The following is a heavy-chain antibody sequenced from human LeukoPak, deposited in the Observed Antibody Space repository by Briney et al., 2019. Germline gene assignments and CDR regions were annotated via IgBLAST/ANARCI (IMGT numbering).Heavy chain of an antibody. Sequence: PSETLSLTCTVSGYSLSSGYYWSWIRQPPGKGLEWIGYIYYSGSTNYKSSLKSRVTISVDTSKNQFSLKLSSVTAADTAVYYCARTTEGGYTYGYFYYYYMDVWGKGTTVTISS. CDR3: ARTTEGGYTYGYFYYYYMDV. D-gene: IGHD5-18*01. CDR2: IYYSGST. J-gene: IGHJ6*03. V-gene: IGHV4-61*01. CDR1: GYSLSSGYY.